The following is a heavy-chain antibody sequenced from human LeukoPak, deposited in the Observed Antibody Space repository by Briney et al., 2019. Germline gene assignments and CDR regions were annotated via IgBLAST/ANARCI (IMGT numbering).Heavy chain of an antibody. CDR2: IYPGDSDT. CDR3: ATLAGPIVATINRQPYFDY. D-gene: IGHD5-12*01. Sequence: GESLKISCKGSGYSFTSYWIGWVRQMPGKGLEWMGIIYPGDSDTRYSPSFQGQVTISADKSINTAYLQWSSLKASDTAMYYCATLAGPIVATINRQPYFDYWGQGTLVTVSS. V-gene: IGHV5-51*01. CDR1: GYSFTSYW. J-gene: IGHJ4*02.